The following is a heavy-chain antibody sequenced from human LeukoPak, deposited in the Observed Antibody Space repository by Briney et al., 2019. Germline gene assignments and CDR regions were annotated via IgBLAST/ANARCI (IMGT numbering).Heavy chain of an antibody. CDR3: ASYGRGSNYYDSADPYYMDV. D-gene: IGHD3-22*01. Sequence: GGSLRLSCAASGFTFSSYSMNWVRQAPGKGLEWVSSISSSSSYIYYADSVKGRFTISRDNAKSSLYLQMNSLRAEDTAVYYCASYGRGSNYYDSADPYYMDVWGKGTTVTVSS. V-gene: IGHV3-21*01. CDR1: GFTFSSYS. J-gene: IGHJ6*03. CDR2: ISSSSSYI.